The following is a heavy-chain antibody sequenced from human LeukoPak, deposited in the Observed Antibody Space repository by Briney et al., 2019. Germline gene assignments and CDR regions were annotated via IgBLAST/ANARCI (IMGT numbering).Heavy chain of an antibody. V-gene: IGHV3-11*01. CDR3: VTRPDVGMDV. CDR2: ISSSGSTI. J-gene: IGHJ6*02. CDR1: GFTFSDYY. D-gene: IGHD6-6*01. Sequence: GGSLRLSCAASGFTFSDYYMSWIRQAPGRGLEWVSYISSSGSTIYYADSVKGRFTISRDNAKNSLYLQMNSLRAEDTAVYYCVTRPDVGMDVWGQGTTVTVSS.